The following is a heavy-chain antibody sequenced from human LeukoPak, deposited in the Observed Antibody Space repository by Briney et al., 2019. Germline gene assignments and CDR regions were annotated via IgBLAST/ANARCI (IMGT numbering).Heavy chain of an antibody. CDR1: VFTFDDYA. D-gene: IGHD2-2*01. V-gene: IGHV3-43*02. CDR2: ISGVGGST. J-gene: IGHJ4*02. CDR3: AKDMGYCSSTSCYRMEY. Sequence: PGGSLRLSCAASVFTFDDYAMHWVRHAPGKGLEWVSLISGVGGSTYYADSVKGRFTLSRDNSKNSLYLQMNSLRTEDTALYYCAKDMGYCSSTSCYRMEYWGQGTLVTVSS.